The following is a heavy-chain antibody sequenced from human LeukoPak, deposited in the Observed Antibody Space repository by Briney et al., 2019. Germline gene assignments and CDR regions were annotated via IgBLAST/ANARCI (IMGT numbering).Heavy chain of an antibody. D-gene: IGHD3-22*01. CDR2: ISGSGGST. J-gene: IGHJ4*02. CDR1: GLTFSSYA. CDR3: AKDRGPNDSSGYIDY. Sequence: GGSLRLSCAASGLTFSSYAMSWVRQAPGKGLEWVSAISGSGGSTYYADSVKGRFTISRDNSKNTLYLQMNSLRAEDTAVYYCAKDRGPNDSSGYIDYWGQGTLVTVSS. V-gene: IGHV3-23*01.